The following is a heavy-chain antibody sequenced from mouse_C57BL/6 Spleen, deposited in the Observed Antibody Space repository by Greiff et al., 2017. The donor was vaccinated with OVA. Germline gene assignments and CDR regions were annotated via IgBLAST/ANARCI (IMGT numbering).Heavy chain of an antibody. J-gene: IGHJ3*01. D-gene: IGHD1-1*01. CDR3: TRVGVYYGSSFSFAY. CDR1: GYTFTDYE. Sequence: QVQLKESGAELVRPGASVTLSCKASGYTFTDYEMHWVKQTPVHGLEWIGAIDPETGGTAYNQKFKGKAILTADKSSSTAYMELRSLTSEDSAVYYCTRVGVYYGSSFSFAYWGQGTLVTVSA. V-gene: IGHV1-15*01. CDR2: IDPETGGT.